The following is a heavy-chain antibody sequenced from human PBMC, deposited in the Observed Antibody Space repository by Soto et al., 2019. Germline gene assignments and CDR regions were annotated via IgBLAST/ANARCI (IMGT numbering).Heavy chain of an antibody. V-gene: IGHV3-11*06. CDR2: ISSSGTYI. Sequence: PGRTLRLSCAASGFVLSDYYMSWIRQAPGKGLEWVSYISSSGTYINYADSVKGRFTISRDNAKNSLSLQMHSVIPEDTAVYYCAKAIGSYSLDFFQGWGRGSRVAVAS. D-gene: IGHD1-26*01. J-gene: IGHJ1*01. CDR3: AKAIGSYSLDFFQG. CDR1: GFVLSDYY.